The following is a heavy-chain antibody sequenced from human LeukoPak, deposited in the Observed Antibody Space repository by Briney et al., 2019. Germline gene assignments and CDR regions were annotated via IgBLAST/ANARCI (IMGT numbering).Heavy chain of an antibody. D-gene: IGHD2-15*01. CDR1: GYTFTGYY. CDR2: INPNSGNT. J-gene: IGHJ4*02. CDR3: ARVIDCSGGSCWFDY. Sequence: ASVKVSCKASGYTFTGYYMHWVRQAPGQGLEWMGWINPNSGNTGYAQKFQGRVTMTRNTSISTAYMELSSLRSEDTAVYYCARVIDCSGGSCWFDYWGQGTLVTVSS. V-gene: IGHV1-8*02.